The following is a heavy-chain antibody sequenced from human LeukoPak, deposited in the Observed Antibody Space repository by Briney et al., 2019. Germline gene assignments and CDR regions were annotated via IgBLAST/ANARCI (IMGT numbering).Heavy chain of an antibody. V-gene: IGHV1-69*01. CDR2: IIPVFGTA. CDR1: GGTFSSYT. Sequence: SVKVSCKASGGTFSSYTINWVRQAPGQGLEWMGGIIPVFGTANYVQKFQGRVTITADESTSTAYMELSSLRSEDTAVYYCARDTTPPGWFDPWGQGTLVTVSS. D-gene: IGHD1-1*01. CDR3: ARDTTPPGWFDP. J-gene: IGHJ5*02.